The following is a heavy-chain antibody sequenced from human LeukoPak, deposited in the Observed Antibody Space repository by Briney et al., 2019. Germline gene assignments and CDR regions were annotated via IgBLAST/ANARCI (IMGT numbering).Heavy chain of an antibody. J-gene: IGHJ4*02. V-gene: IGHV3-30*04. D-gene: IGHD5-18*01. Sequence: GRSLRLSCAASGFTFSRYAMHWVRQAPGKGLDWVAVISYDGINKHFADSVKGRFTISRDSSRNTLYLQMNSLRPEDTAVYYCAKDRSFSGYSSAYADYWGQGTLVTVSS. CDR1: GFTFSRYA. CDR3: AKDRSFSGYSSAYADY. CDR2: ISYDGINK.